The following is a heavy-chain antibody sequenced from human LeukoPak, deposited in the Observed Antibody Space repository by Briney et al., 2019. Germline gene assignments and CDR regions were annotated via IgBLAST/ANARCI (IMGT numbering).Heavy chain of an antibody. CDR2: ISSSSTYI. CDR1: GFTFSTYS. V-gene: IGHV3-21*01. J-gene: IGHJ4*02. CDR3: ARDHYYDSSGYDY. D-gene: IGHD3-22*01. Sequence: GGSLRLSCAASGFTFSTYSMNWVRQAPGKGLEWVSSISSSSTYIYYADSVKGRFTISRDNAKNSLYLQMNSLRAEDTATYYCARDHYYDSSGYDYWGQGTLVTVSS.